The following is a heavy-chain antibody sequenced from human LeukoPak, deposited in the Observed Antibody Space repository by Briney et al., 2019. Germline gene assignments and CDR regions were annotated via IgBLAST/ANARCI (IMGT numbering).Heavy chain of an antibody. CDR2: IGIDSGNT. J-gene: IGHJ4*02. Sequence: GGSLRLSCTASGFPFIEYSMNWVRQAPGKGLDGISYIGIDSGNTKYADSVRGRFTISAEKAKNSLYLQMNSLRVEDTVVYYCARGHNYAFDNWGQGTLVSVAS. D-gene: IGHD1-1*01. CDR1: GFPFIEYS. CDR3: ARGHNYAFDN. V-gene: IGHV3-48*01.